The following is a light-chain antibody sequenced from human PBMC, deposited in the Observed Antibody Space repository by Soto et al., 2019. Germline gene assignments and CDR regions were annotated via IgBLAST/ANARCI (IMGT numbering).Light chain of an antibody. CDR3: QQYGDSPFT. CDR2: DAS. Sequence: DIVLTQSPGTLSLSPGERAILSCRASQSVVNSYLAWFQHKPGQAPRLLIHDASRRATGIPDRFSGSGSGTDFTLTISRLEPEDFAVYYCQQYGDSPFTFGPGNRVDIK. J-gene: IGKJ3*01. CDR1: QSVVNSY. V-gene: IGKV3-20*01.